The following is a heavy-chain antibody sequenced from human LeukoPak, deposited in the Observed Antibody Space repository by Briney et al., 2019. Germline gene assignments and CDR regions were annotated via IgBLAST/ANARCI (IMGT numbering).Heavy chain of an antibody. CDR1: GGSFSGYY. CDR2: INHSGST. J-gene: IGHJ6*03. V-gene: IGHV4-34*01. CDR3: ASSAEVDYYYYMDV. Sequence: PETLSLTCAVYGGSFSGYYWSWIRQPPGKGLEWIGEINHSGSTNYNPSLKSRVTISVDTSKNQFSLKLSSVTAADTAVYYCASSAEVDYYYYMDVWGKGTTVTVSS. D-gene: IGHD1-26*01.